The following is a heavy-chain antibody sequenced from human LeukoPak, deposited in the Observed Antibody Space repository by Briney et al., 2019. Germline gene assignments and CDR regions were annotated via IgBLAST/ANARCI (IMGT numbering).Heavy chain of an antibody. CDR3: ARAVAGVLGAFDI. CDR2: IYYSGST. D-gene: IGHD6-19*01. Sequence: SQTLSLTCTVSGGSISSGDYYWSWIRQPPGKGLEWIGYIYYSGSTNYNPSLKSRVTISVDTSKNQFSLKLSSVTAADTAVYYCARAVAGVLGAFDIWGQGTMVTVSS. J-gene: IGHJ3*02. V-gene: IGHV4-30-4*08. CDR1: GGSISSGDYY.